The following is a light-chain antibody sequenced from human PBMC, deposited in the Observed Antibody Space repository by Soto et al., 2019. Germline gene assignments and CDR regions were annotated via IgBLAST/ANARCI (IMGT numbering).Light chain of an antibody. CDR3: HQYNNSAAT. J-gene: IGKJ1*01. V-gene: IGKV3-15*01. CDR1: QSVSSN. Sequence: ENVGIHSPATLSVFRPYRSPLSSMASQSVSSNLAWYQQKPGQAHRLLIYGASTRATGIPARFSGSGSGTEFTLTISSLESQDFAVYYCHQYNNSAATFGERTKVDIK. CDR2: GAS.